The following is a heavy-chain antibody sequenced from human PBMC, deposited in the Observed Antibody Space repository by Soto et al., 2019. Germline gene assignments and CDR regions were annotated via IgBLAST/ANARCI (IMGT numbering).Heavy chain of an antibody. Sequence: GGPLTPSGASSVFSVCIYGMPRISEAQGEGLGWVAVIWYDGSNKYYADSVKGRFNISRDNSKKTLYLQMNSLRAEDTAVYYCARKGHCSGGRCYQYYYYGMDVWGQGT. V-gene: IGHV3-33*01. D-gene: IGHD2-15*01. CDR1: VFSVCIYG. J-gene: IGHJ6*02. CDR2: IWYDGSNK. CDR3: ARKGHCSGGRCYQYYYYGMDV.